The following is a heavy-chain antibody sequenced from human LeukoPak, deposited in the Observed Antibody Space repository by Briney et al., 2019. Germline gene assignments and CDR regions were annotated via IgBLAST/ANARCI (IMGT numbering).Heavy chain of an antibody. CDR1: GDSVSSNSVT. Sequence: SQTLSLTCAISGDSVSSNSVTWNWIRQSPSRGLEWLGRTYYRSKWYNDYAVSVKSRITINPDTSKNQFSLQPNSVTPEDTAVYYCARDRFITMSGAFDIWGQGTMVTVSS. CDR2: TYYRSKWYN. V-gene: IGHV6-1*01. CDR3: ARDRFITMSGAFDI. J-gene: IGHJ3*02. D-gene: IGHD3-22*01.